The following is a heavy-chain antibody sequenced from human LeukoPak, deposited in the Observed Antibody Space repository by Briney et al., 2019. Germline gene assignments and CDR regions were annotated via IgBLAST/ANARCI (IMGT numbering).Heavy chain of an antibody. D-gene: IGHD2-15*01. CDR2: IYPGDSDT. V-gene: IGHV5-51*01. Sequence: GESLKISCKGSGYSFTSYWIGWVRQMPGKGLEWKGIIYPGDSDTRYSPSFQGQVTISADKSISTAYLQWSSLKASDTAMYYCARHFEEGYCSGGSCYIDYWGQGTLVTVSS. CDR1: GYSFTSYW. CDR3: ARHFEEGYCSGGSCYIDY. J-gene: IGHJ4*02.